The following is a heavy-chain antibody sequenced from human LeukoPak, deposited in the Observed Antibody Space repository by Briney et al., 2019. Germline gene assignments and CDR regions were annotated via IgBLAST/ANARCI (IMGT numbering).Heavy chain of an antibody. D-gene: IGHD6-19*01. CDR3: ARDLNQGLVLGGGWFDP. CDR1: GFTFSSYA. V-gene: IGHV3-30*04. J-gene: IGHJ5*02. CDR2: ISYDGSNK. Sequence: LGGSLRLSCAASGFTFSSYAMHWVRQAPGKGLEWVAVISYDGSNKYYADSVKGRFTISRDNSKNTLYLQMNGLRAEDTAVYYCARDLNQGLVLGGGWFDPWGQGTLVTVSS.